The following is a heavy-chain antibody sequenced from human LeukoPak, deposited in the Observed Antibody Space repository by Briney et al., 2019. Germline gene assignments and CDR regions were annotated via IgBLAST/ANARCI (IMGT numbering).Heavy chain of an antibody. CDR3: ATWRTAKTGFDY. CDR2: IYYSGST. V-gene: IGHV4-39*01. D-gene: IGHD1-1*01. J-gene: IGHJ4*02. CDR1: GGSISSSSYY. Sequence: SETLSLTCTVSGGSISSSSYYWGWIRQPPGKGLEWIGSIYYSGSTYYNPSLKSRVTISVDTSKNQFSLKLSSVTAADTAVYFCATWRTAKTGFDYWGQGTLVTVSS.